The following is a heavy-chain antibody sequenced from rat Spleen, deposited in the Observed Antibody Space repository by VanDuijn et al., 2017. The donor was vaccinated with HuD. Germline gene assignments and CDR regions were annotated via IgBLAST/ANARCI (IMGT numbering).Heavy chain of an antibody. D-gene: IGHD1-2*01. V-gene: IGHV5-46*01. CDR2: MINIGDSI. Sequence: EVQLVESGGDLVQPGRSVRLSCAASGFTFSNFPMAWVRQAPTKGLEWVASMINIGDSIYYPDSVKGRFTISRDNAKSTLYLQMNSLRSEDTATYYCTRAAIPLEFAYWGQGVMVTVSS. CDR1: GFTFSNFP. J-gene: IGHJ2*01. CDR3: TRAAIPLEFAY.